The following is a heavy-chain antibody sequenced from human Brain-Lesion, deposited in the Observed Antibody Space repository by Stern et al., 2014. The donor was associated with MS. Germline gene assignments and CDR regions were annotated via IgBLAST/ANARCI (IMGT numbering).Heavy chain of an antibody. CDR2: IYYSGNT. CDR1: GGSVSSTSYA. D-gene: IGHD2-15*01. J-gene: IGHJ5*02. Sequence: QLQLQESGPGLVKPSETLSLTCTVAGGSVSSTSYAWAWIRQPPGKGLEWIGTIYYSGNTYYSPPLKSRLTLSLDTSKNQFSLQRMSGTAADTAVYYCAGEEDIRYCSGGSCTGNWFDPWGQGTLVTVSS. V-gene: IGHV4-39*01. CDR3: AGEEDIRYCSGGSCTGNWFDP.